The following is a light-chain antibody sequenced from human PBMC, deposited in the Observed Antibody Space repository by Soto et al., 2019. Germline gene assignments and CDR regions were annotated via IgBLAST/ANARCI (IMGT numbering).Light chain of an antibody. V-gene: IGLV2-8*01. CDR2: EVS. CDR1: SSDVGGYNY. J-gene: IGLJ1*01. CDR3: SSYAGSNILYV. Sequence: QSALTQPPSASGSPGQSVTISCTGTSSDVGGYNYVSWYQQHPGKAPKLMIYEVSKWPSGVPDRFSGSKSGNTASLTVSGLQAEDEADYYCSSYAGSNILYVFGTGTKLTVL.